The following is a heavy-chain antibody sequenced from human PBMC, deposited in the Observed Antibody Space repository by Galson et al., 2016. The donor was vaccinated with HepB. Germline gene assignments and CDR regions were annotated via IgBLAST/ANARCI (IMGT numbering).Heavy chain of an antibody. CDR1: GGSISSTSYY. CDR2: IYYSGST. D-gene: IGHD3-22*01. V-gene: IGHV4-39*01. J-gene: IGHJ6*02. Sequence: SETLSLTCSVSGGSISSTSYYWGWIRQPPGKGLEWIGSIYYSGSTYYNPSLKSRVTISLDTSKNQFSLNLGSVTAADTAVYYCASLTMIFLSAENLMDVWGQGTSVTVSS. CDR3: ASLTMIFLSAENLMDV.